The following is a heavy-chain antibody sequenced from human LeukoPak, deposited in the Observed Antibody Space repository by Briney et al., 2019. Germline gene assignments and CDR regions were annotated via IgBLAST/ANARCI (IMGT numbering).Heavy chain of an antibody. J-gene: IGHJ3*02. Sequence: ASVNVSCTVSGQALIELSVHWVRQTPGKGLGWMGGFDPEHQEILYAQSFQDRFTMTEDSSTDTAYLHLSSLTSEDSALYYCALLVLPPDRTSYAFDIWGQGTVVTVSA. V-gene: IGHV1-24*01. D-gene: IGHD2-15*01. CDR3: ALLVLPPDRTSYAFDI. CDR1: GQALIELS. CDR2: FDPEHQEI.